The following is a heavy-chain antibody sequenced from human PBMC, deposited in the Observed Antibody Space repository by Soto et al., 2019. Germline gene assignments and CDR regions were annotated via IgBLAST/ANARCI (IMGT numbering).Heavy chain of an antibody. CDR3: ESDILTREY. Sequence: GGSLRLSCLFSVITFIDYWITWVRQAPGKGLEWVANINQEGSDKNYVDSLRGLFTISRDTTKNSLYLQMNRLRAYDTAIYYCESDILTREYWGQGTLVTVSS. D-gene: IGHD1-26*01. CDR1: VITFIDYW. J-gene: IGHJ4*02. CDR2: INQEGSDK. V-gene: IGHV3-7*03.